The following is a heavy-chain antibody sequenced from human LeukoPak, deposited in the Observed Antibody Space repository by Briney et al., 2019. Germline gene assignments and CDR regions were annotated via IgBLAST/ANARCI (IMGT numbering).Heavy chain of an antibody. D-gene: IGHD5-24*01. CDR2: ISWDGGVT. CDR1: GFTFDDHT. J-gene: IGHJ4*02. CDR3: AKSDHRGDGFNYDY. Sequence: GGSLRLSCAASGFTFDDHTMHWVRQAPGKGLEWVSLISWDGGVTKYVGSVKGRFTISRDNSKNSLYLQMNSLRTEDTALYYCAKSDHRGDGFNYDYWGQGTLVTVSP. V-gene: IGHV3-43*01.